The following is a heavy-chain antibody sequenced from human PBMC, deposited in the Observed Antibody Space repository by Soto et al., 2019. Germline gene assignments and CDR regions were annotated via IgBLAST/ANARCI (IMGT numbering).Heavy chain of an antibody. CDR2: ASGSGGST. D-gene: IGHD3-22*01. Sequence: PGGSLRLSCAASGFTFSSYAMSWVRQAPGKGLEWVSAASGSGGSTYYADSVKGRFTISRDNSKNTLYLQMNSLRAEDTAVYYCAKFYRPRADISSGYYYDFDYWGQGTLVTVSS. V-gene: IGHV3-23*01. CDR1: GFTFSSYA. J-gene: IGHJ4*02. CDR3: AKFYRPRADISSGYYYDFDY.